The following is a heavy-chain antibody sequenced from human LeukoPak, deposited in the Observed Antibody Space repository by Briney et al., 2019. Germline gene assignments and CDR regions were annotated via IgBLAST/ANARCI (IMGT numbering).Heavy chain of an antibody. D-gene: IGHD3-16*01. J-gene: IGHJ4*02. Sequence: GGSLRLSCAASGFTFSSYGMHWVRQAPGKGLEWVAVISYDGSNKYYADSVKGRFTISRDNSKNTLYLQMNSLRAEDTAVYYCAKGGYYFDYWGQGTLATVSS. CDR3: AKGGYYFDY. CDR2: ISYDGSNK. V-gene: IGHV3-30*18. CDR1: GFTFSSYG.